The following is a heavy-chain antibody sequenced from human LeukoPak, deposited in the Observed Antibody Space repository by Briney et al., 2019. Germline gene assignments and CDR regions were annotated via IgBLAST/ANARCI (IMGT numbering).Heavy chain of an antibody. V-gene: IGHV3-30*02. D-gene: IGHD4-23*01. J-gene: IGHJ4*02. Sequence: GGSLRLSCAASGFSFSNYGMHWVRQAPGKGLGWGAFIQNDEIDKFYVDSVKGRFTISRDNSRNTLYLQMNRLRADDTAVYYCAKERKLLPFDCWGQGTLVTVS. CDR1: GFSFSNYG. CDR3: AKERKLLPFDC. CDR2: IQNDEIDK.